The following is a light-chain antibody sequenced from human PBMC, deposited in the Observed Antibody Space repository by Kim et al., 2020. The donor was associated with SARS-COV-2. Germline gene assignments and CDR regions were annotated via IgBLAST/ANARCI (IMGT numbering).Light chain of an antibody. CDR2: DAS. Sequence: EIVLTQSPATLSLSPGERATLSCRARQSVSSYLAWYQQKPGQAPRLLIYDASNRATGIPARFSGSGSGTDFTLTISSLEPEDFAVYYCQQRSNWPPFGQGTKLEI. J-gene: IGKJ2*01. CDR3: QQRSNWPP. CDR1: QSVSSY. V-gene: IGKV3-11*01.